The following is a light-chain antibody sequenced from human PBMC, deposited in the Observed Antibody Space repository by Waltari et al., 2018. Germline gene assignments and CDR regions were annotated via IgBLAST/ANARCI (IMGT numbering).Light chain of an antibody. CDR2: GAS. J-gene: IGKJ4*02. Sequence: DIQMTQSPSPPCAAVGEKVTITCRASQSISEYLNWYQQKPGKAPKLLIYGASSLQSGVPSRFSGSGSGTDFTLSITSLQPEDAATYNCQQSDTFGGGTKVEMK. CDR3: QQSDT. V-gene: IGKV1-39*01. CDR1: QSISEY.